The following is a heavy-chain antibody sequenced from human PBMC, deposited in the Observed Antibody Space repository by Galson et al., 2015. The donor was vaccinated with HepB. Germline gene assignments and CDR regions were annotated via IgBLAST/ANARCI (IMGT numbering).Heavy chain of an antibody. CDR3: ARDPHYYGSGSSDY. J-gene: IGHJ4*02. Sequence: SLRLSCAASGFSFSSYSMNWVRQAPGKGLEWVSSISSSATYIYYADSVKGRFTISRDNAKNSLYLQMNSLRAEDTAVYYSARDPHYYGSGSSDYWGQGTLVAVSS. CDR1: GFSFSSYS. V-gene: IGHV3-21*01. CDR2: ISSSATYI. D-gene: IGHD3-10*01.